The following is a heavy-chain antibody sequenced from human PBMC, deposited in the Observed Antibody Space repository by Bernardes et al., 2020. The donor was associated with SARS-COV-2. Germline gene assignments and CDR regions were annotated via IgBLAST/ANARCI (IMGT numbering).Heavy chain of an antibody. D-gene: IGHD3-22*01. J-gene: IGHJ4*02. V-gene: IGHV1-24*01. CDR2: FDPEAGER. CDR3: ATGAATYFYDSGGYYRFDY. Sequence: ASVKVSCKVSGYSLTELSLHWVRQAPGRGPEWMGGFDPEAGERIYAQKFQGRVSMTEDTSTDTAYMELGSLGSEDTAVYYCATGAATYFYDSGGYYRFDYWGQGTPVTVSS. CDR1: GYSLTELS.